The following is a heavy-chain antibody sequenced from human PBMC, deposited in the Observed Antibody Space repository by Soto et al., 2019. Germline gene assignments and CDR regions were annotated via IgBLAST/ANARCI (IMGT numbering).Heavy chain of an antibody. Sequence: GGSLRLSCTASGFTFSSFSMNWVRQAPGKGLEWVSYISTTANTIYYADSVTGRFTISRDDARNSLYLQLNSLRDEDTAVYYCARDQWPRYIAVAGSGSWYGMDVWGQGTTVTVSS. CDR2: ISTTANTI. V-gene: IGHV3-48*02. CDR3: ARDQWPRYIAVAGSGSWYGMDV. CDR1: GFTFSSFS. D-gene: IGHD6-19*01. J-gene: IGHJ6*02.